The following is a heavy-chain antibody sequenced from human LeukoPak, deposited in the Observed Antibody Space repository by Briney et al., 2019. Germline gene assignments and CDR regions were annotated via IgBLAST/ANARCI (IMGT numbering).Heavy chain of an antibody. CDR2: ISGSGGST. Sequence: GGSLRLSCAASEFIFRSYGMSWVRQAPGKGLEWVSAISGSGGSTYYADSVKGRFTISRDNSKNTLYLQMNSLRAEGTAVYYCAKDPTSGGGSYFDYWGQGTLVTVSS. CDR1: EFIFRSYG. D-gene: IGHD1-26*01. CDR3: AKDPTSGGGSYFDY. J-gene: IGHJ4*02. V-gene: IGHV3-23*01.